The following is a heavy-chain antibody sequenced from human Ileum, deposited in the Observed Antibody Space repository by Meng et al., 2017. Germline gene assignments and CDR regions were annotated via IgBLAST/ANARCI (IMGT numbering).Heavy chain of an antibody. CDR3: AKDSSLWFGILVNYFDY. CDR1: GFTFSSHA. Sequence: GESLKISCAASGFTFSSHAVSWVRQAPGKGLEWVSAISGSGDSTYYADSVRGRFTSSRDNSKNTLFLQMNSLRAEDTAVYYCAKDSSLWFGILVNYFDYWGQGTLVTVSS. J-gene: IGHJ4*02. V-gene: IGHV3-23*01. CDR2: ISGSGDST. D-gene: IGHD3-10*01.